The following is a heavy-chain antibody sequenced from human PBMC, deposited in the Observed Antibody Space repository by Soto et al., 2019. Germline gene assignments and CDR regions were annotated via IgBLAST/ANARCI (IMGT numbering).Heavy chain of an antibody. J-gene: IGHJ4*02. D-gene: IGHD3-22*01. CDR1: GGSISGSYYY. CDR3: ARGGYFDSSNYLAY. V-gene: IGHV4-39*01. Sequence: PSETLSLTCAVSGGSISGSYYYWGWLRQSPGKGPEWIGSVFYTGFTSYNPSLESRVSVSVDTSKNQFSLKVSGVSAADTAVYYCARGGYFDSSNYLAYWGLGTLVTVSS. CDR2: VFYTGFT.